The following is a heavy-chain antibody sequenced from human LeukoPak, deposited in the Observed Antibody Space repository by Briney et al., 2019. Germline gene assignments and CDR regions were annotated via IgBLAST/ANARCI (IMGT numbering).Heavy chain of an antibody. V-gene: IGHV4-39*07. CDR2: IYYSGST. D-gene: IGHD2-8*02. CDR1: GGSISSSSYY. J-gene: IGHJ3*02. Sequence: PSETLSLTCTVSGGSISSSSYYWGWIRQPPGKGLEWIGSIYYSGSTYYNPSLKSRVTISVDTSKNQFSLKLSSVTAADTAVYYCARELLGHAFDIWGQGTMVTVSS. CDR3: ARELLGHAFDI.